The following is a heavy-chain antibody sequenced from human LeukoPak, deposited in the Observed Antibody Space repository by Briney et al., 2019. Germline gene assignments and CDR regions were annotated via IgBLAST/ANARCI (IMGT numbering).Heavy chain of an antibody. D-gene: IGHD6-13*01. Sequence: SETLSLTCAVYGGSFSGYYWSWIRQPPGKGLEWIGEINHSGSTNYNPSLKSRVTISVDTSKNQFSLKLSSVTAADTAVYYCARADYSSSWSHYYYYMDVWGKGTTVTVSS. CDR2: INHSGST. CDR1: GGSFSGYY. V-gene: IGHV4-34*01. CDR3: ARADYSSSWSHYYYYMDV. J-gene: IGHJ6*03.